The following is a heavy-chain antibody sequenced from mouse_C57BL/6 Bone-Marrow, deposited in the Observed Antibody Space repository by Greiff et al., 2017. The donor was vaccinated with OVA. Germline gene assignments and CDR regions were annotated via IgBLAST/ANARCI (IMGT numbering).Heavy chain of an antibody. J-gene: IGHJ3*01. CDR1: GYTFTSYW. V-gene: IGHV1-64*01. D-gene: IGHD2-5*01. CDR3: ARSSYYSNLWFAY. Sequence: QVQLQQPGAELVKPGASVKLSCKASGYTFTSYWMHWVKQRPGQGLEWIGMIHPNSGSTNYNEKFKSKATLTLDKSSSTAYMQLSSLTSEDSAVYYCARSSYYSNLWFAYWGQGTLVTVSA. CDR2: IHPNSGST.